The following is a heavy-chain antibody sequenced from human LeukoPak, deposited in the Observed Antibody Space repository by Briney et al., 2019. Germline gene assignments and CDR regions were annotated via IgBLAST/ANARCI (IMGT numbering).Heavy chain of an antibody. D-gene: IGHD3-10*01. CDR2: IDDDGSGA. Sequence: GGSLRLSCAASGFTFSAYWMHWVRQAPGMGVVWVSRIDDDGSGARYADSVKGRFTISRDNARNTLYLQMNSLRAEDTAVYYCARIGPSGSGSYFFLDPWGQGTPVTVSS. CDR1: GFTFSAYW. J-gene: IGHJ5*02. V-gene: IGHV3-74*01. CDR3: ARIGPSGSGSYFFLDP.